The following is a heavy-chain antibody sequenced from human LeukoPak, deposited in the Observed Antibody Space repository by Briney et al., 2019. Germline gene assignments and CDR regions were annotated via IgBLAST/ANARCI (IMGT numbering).Heavy chain of an antibody. CDR1: GYTFTSYD. D-gene: IGHD3-10*01. Sequence: GASVKVSCKASGYTFTSYDINWVRHATGQGLGWMGWMNPTSGNTGYAQKFQGRVTMTRNTSISTAYMELSSLRSEDTSVYYCERMRGAGYYYYMDVWGKGTTVTVSS. CDR2: MNPTSGNT. J-gene: IGHJ6*03. V-gene: IGHV1-8*01. CDR3: ERMRGAGYYYYMDV.